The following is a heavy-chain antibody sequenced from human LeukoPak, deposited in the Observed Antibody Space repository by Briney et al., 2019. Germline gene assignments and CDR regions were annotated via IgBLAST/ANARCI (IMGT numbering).Heavy chain of an antibody. CDR1: GFTFSSYG. J-gene: IGHJ4*02. D-gene: IGHD3-22*01. V-gene: IGHV3-30*02. CDR3: AKDSAPYYYDSSGSYFDY. Sequence: GGSLRLSCAASGFTFSSYGMHWVRQAPGKGLEWVAFIRYDGSNKYYADSVKGRFTISRDNSKNTLYLQMNSLRAEDTAVYYCAKDSAPYYYDSSGSYFDYWGQGTLVTVSS. CDR2: IRYDGSNK.